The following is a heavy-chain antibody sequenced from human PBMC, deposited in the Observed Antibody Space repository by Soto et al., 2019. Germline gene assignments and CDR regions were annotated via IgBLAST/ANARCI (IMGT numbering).Heavy chain of an antibody. Sequence: QVQLVQSGAEVKKPGSSVRVSCKASGGINWVRQAPGHGLEWMGGFMPLFGTADYAQRFQGRVTITADELTTTSYMELRTLRSEETAAYYCAKRAYCGGDCFAFDVWGQGTSVTASS. V-gene: IGHV1-69*01. CDR1: GG. D-gene: IGHD2-21*02. CDR2: FMPLFGTA. J-gene: IGHJ3*01. CDR3: AKRAYCGGDCFAFDV.